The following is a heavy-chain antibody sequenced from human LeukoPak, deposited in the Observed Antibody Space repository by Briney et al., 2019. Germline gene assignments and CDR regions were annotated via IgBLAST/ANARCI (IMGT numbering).Heavy chain of an antibody. CDR1: GDSISNYY. CDR2: ISYRGTP. V-gene: IGHV4-59*12. D-gene: IGHD6-19*01. CDR3: ARGRGGGWYRPVYFDY. Sequence: SETLSLTCTVSGDSISNYYWGWIRQPPGKGLEWIGSISYRGTPNSHPSLKSRVTISVDTSKNQFSLKLSSVTAADTAVYYCARGRGGGWYRPVYFDYWGQGTLVTVSS. J-gene: IGHJ4*02.